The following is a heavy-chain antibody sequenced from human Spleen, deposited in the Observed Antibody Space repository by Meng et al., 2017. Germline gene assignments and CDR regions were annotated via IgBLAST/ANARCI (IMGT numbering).Heavy chain of an antibody. CDR3: ARGFWVVREIIITPLDY. CDR2: IHHSGST. Sequence: QVQLQQWGAGLLKPSETLSLTCAVYGGSFSNYYWSWIRQPSGKGLEWIGEIHHSGSTNYNPSLKSRVTISVDTSKNQFSLKLSSVTAADTAVYYCARGFWVVREIIITPLDYWGQGSLVTVSS. D-gene: IGHD3-10*01. J-gene: IGHJ4*02. CDR1: GGSFSNYY. V-gene: IGHV4-34*01.